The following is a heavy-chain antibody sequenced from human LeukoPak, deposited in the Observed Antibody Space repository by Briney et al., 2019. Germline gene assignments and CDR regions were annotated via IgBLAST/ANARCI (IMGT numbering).Heavy chain of an antibody. V-gene: IGHV1-2*02. Sequence: ASVKVSCKASGYTFTGYYMHWVRQAPGQGLEWMGWINPNSGGTNYAQKFQGRVTMTRDTSISTAYMELSRLRSDDTAVYYCARVNSGSYYVWWFDPWGQGTLVTVSS. CDR2: INPNSGGT. CDR1: GYTFTGYY. CDR3: ARVNSGSYYVWWFDP. D-gene: IGHD1-26*01. J-gene: IGHJ5*02.